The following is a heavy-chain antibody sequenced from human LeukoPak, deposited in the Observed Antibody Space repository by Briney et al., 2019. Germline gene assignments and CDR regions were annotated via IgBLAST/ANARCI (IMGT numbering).Heavy chain of an antibody. V-gene: IGHV3-21*01. CDR1: GFTFSSYA. D-gene: IGHD4-11*01. J-gene: IGHJ4*02. CDR3: ARDLEMTTGYFDY. Sequence: GGSLRLSCAASGFTFSSYAMSWVRQAPGKGLEWVSSISSSSSYIYYADSVKGRFTISRDNAKNSLYLQMNSLRAEDTAVYYCARDLEMTTGYFDYWGQGTLVTVSS. CDR2: ISSSSSYI.